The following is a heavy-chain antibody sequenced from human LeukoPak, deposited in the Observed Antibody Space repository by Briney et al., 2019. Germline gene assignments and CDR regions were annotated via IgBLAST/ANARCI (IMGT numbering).Heavy chain of an antibody. CDR3: ARGITLIRGVLLDF. Sequence: PGGSLRLSCAASEFTFDNFAMNWVRQAPGKGLEWLSYISSSGSMIYYADSVKGRFTISRDNANNSLYLQMSSLRAEDTGVYYCARGITLIRGVLLDFWGQGTLVTVAS. D-gene: IGHD3-10*01. CDR1: EFTFDNFA. CDR2: ISSSGSMI. J-gene: IGHJ4*02. V-gene: IGHV3-48*01.